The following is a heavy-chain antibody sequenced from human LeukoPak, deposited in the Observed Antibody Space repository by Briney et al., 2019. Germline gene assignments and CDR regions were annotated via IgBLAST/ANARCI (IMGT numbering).Heavy chain of an antibody. J-gene: IGHJ4*02. CDR3: ARGGGVTMIVDMVDY. V-gene: IGHV1-69*02. D-gene: IGHD3-22*01. CDR2: IIPSLDVA. CDR1: GDTFIPYT. Sequence: SVKVSCKASGDTFIPYTFSWVRQAPGQGLEWIGRIIPSLDVANYAHKFQGRVTLSVDRDAATTYMEVTSLRSEDTAIYYCARGGGVTMIVDMVDYWGQGTLVTVSS.